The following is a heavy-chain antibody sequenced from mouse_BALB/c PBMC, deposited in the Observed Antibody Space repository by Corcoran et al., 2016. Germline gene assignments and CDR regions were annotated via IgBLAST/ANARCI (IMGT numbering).Heavy chain of an antibody. Sequence: EVQLQQSGAELVKPGASVKLSCTASGFNIKDTYMHWVKQRPEQRLEWIGRIDPANGNTKYDPKFQGTATITADTSSNTAYLQLSSLTSEDTAVYYCANWDWYFDVWGAGTTVTVSS. CDR1: GFNIKDTY. V-gene: IGHV14-3*02. J-gene: IGHJ1*01. CDR3: ANWDWYFDV. D-gene: IGHD4-1*01. CDR2: IDPANGNT.